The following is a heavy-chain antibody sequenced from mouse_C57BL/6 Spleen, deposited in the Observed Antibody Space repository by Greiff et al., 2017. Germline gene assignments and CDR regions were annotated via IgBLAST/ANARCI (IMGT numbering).Heavy chain of an antibody. CDR3: ASSYDYDGFAY. CDR2: INPSSGYT. V-gene: IGHV1-4*01. Sequence: QVQLQQSGAELARPGASVKMSCKASGYTFTSYTMHWVKQRPGQGLEWIGYINPSSGYTKYNQKFKDKATLTADKPSSTAYMQLSSLTSEDSAVXYCASSYDYDGFAYWGQGTLVTVSA. J-gene: IGHJ3*01. D-gene: IGHD2-4*01. CDR1: GYTFTSYT.